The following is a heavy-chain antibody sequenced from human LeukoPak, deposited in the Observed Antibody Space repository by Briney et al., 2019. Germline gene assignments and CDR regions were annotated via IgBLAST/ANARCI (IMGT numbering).Heavy chain of an antibody. D-gene: IGHD6-19*01. CDR1: GGSISSSSYY. J-gene: IGHJ4*02. CDR2: IYYSGST. V-gene: IGHV4-39*01. Sequence: SETLSLTCTVSGGSISSSSYYWGWIRQPPGKGLEWIGSIYYSGSTYYNPSLKSRVTISVDTSENQFSLKLSSVTAADTAVYYCARRPAVAGTYVYWGQGTLVTVSS. CDR3: ARRPAVAGTYVY.